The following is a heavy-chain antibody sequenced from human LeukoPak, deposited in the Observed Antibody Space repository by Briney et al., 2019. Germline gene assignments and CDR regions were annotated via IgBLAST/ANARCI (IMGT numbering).Heavy chain of an antibody. CDR2: INHSGST. V-gene: IGHV4-34*01. D-gene: IGHD2-21*02. CDR1: GGSFSGYY. CDR3: ASVRRAYCGGDCYSYYGMDV. Sequence: SETLSLTCAVYGGSFSGYYWSWIRQPPGKGLEWIGEINHSGSTNYNPSLKSRVTISVDTSKNQFSLKLSSVTAADTAVYYCASVRRAYCGGDCYSYYGMDVWGQGTTVTVSS. J-gene: IGHJ6*02.